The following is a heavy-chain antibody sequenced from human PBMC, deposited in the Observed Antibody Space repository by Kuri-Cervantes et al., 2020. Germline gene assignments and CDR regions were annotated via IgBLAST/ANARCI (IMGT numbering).Heavy chain of an antibody. J-gene: IGHJ4*02. CDR1: GFTFSNYG. D-gene: IGHD1-26*01. CDR3: ARDLGATMRVMGY. V-gene: IGHV3-30*03. CDR2: ISYDGTNK. Sequence: GGSLRLSCAASGFTFSNYGMHWVRQAPGKGLEWVAVISYDGTNKYYADSVKGRFTISRDNSKNTLYLQMNSLRAEDTAVYYCARDLGATMRVMGYWGQGTLVTVSS.